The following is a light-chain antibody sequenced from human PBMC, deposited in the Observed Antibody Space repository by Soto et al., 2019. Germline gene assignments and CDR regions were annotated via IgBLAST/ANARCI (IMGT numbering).Light chain of an antibody. Sequence: EIVLTQSPATLSLSPGERATLSCRASQSINSNLAWYQQKPGQTPRLLMYDASNRANAVPARFSGSGSGTDFTLTISSLEPEDLAVYYCQHRSTWPLTFGGGTKVEIK. V-gene: IGKV3-11*01. CDR3: QHRSTWPLT. CDR1: QSINSN. J-gene: IGKJ4*01. CDR2: DAS.